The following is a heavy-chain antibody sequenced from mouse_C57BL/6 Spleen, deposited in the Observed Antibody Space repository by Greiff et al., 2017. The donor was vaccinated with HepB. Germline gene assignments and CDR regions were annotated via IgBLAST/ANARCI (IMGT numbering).Heavy chain of an antibody. J-gene: IGHJ4*01. Sequence: EVQLQQSGPELVKPGASVKIPCKASGYTFTDYNMDWVKQSHGKSLEWIGDINPNNGGTIYNQKFKGKATLTVDKSSSPAYMELRSLTSEDTAVYYCARGGAMDYWGQGTSVTVSS. CDR2: INPNNGGT. CDR1: GYTFTDYN. CDR3: ARGGAMDY. V-gene: IGHV1-18*01.